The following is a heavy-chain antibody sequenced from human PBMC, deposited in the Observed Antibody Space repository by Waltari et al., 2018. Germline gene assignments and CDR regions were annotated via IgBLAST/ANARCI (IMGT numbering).Heavy chain of an antibody. V-gene: IGHV3-49*04. J-gene: IGHJ6*02. CDR2: IRSKAYGGTT. CDR1: GFTFGDYA. D-gene: IGHD4-17*01. Sequence: EVQLVESGGGLVQPGRSLRLSCTASGFTFGDYAMSWVRQAPGKGLEWVGFIRSKAYGGTTEYAASVKGRFTISRDDSKSIAYLQMNSLRAEDTAVYYCAKGRWVGDYYYGMDVWGQGTTVTVSS. CDR3: AKGRWVGDYYYGMDV.